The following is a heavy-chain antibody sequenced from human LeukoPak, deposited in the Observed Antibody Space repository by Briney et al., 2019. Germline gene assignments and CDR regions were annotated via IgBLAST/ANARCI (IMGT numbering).Heavy chain of an antibody. CDR1: GFPFSSYP. CDR2: ITASGDST. J-gene: IGHJ4*02. V-gene: IGHV3-23*01. CDR3: ARSRGGSFDY. Sequence: GGSLRLSCAGSGFPFSSYPISWVRQPPGKGLEWVSAITASGDSTYSADSAKGRFTISRDSSKNMLYLQMNSLRAEDTAVYYCARSRGGSFDYWGQGTLVTVSS. D-gene: IGHD1-26*01.